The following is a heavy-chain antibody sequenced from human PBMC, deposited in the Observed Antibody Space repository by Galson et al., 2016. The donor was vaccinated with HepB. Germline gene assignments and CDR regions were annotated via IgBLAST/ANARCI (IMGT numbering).Heavy chain of an antibody. D-gene: IGHD1-14*01. J-gene: IGHJ6*02. CDR3: ARDPTGTTYYGMDV. Sequence: SVKVSCKASGYMFTSHYIHWVRQAPGQGLEWMGIIDPSVNRPTYAAPLQGSVPLTRAPSPAPVHMELSSLRSEDTAIYFCARDPTGTTYYGMDVWGQGTTVTVSS. CDR1: GYMFTSHY. CDR2: IDPSVNRP. V-gene: IGHV1-46*04.